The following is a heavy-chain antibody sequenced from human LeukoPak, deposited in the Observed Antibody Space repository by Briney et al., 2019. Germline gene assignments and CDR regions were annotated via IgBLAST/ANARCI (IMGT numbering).Heavy chain of an antibody. D-gene: IGHD3-10*01. Sequence: SETLSLTCAVSGYSISSGYYWGWIRPPPGKGLEWIGSIYHSGSTYYNPSLKSRVTISVDTSKNQFSLKLSSVTAADTAVYYCATSYYSSGSYYSLYFDYWGQGTLVTVSS. CDR1: GYSISSGYY. V-gene: IGHV4-38-2*01. J-gene: IGHJ4*02. CDR3: ATSYYSSGSYYSLYFDY. CDR2: IYHSGST.